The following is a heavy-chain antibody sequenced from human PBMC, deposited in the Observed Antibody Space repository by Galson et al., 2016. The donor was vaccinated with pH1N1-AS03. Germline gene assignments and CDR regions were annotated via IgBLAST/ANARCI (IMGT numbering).Heavy chain of an antibody. V-gene: IGHV1-2*04. CDR1: GYIFTGFY. Sequence: SVKVSCKASGYIFTGFYVHWVRQAPGQGLEWMGWINPNNGVTTYAQKFQAWVTMTGDTSISTAYLALYGLKSDDTAVYYCARDPRGPCSSATCATTYYFGMDVWGQGTTVIVSS. J-gene: IGHJ6*02. CDR2: INPNNGVT. CDR3: ARDPRGPCSSATCATTYYFGMDV. D-gene: IGHD2/OR15-2a*01.